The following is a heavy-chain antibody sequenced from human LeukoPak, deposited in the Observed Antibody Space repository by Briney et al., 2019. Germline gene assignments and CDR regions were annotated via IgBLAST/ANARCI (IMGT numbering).Heavy chain of an antibody. V-gene: IGHV3-33*01. D-gene: IGHD1-14*01. CDR3: ARYGNLKVLDV. CDR2: VWYDGSEK. J-gene: IGHJ3*01. CDR1: GFTFSSHG. Sequence: GGSLRLSCAASGFTFSSHGMHWVRQAPGKGLEWVAVVWYDGSEKYYAESVKGRFTISRDNSKNMLYLQIYSLRTEDTALYYCARYGNLKVLDVWGQGTMVTVPS.